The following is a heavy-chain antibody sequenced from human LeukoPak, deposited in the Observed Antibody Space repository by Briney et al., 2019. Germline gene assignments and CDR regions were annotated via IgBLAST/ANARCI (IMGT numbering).Heavy chain of an antibody. J-gene: IGHJ4*02. Sequence: ASVKVSCKASGYTFTSYGISWVRQAPGQGLEWMGWISAYNGNTNYAQKLQGRVTMTTDTSTSTAYMELRSLRSDDTAVYYCARDRGLGYYDSSGYCDYWGQGTLVTVSS. CDR2: ISAYNGNT. CDR3: ARDRGLGYYDSSGYCDY. D-gene: IGHD3-22*01. V-gene: IGHV1-18*01. CDR1: GYTFTSYG.